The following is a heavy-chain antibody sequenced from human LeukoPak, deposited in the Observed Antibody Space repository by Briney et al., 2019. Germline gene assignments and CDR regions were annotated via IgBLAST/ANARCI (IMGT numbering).Heavy chain of an antibody. CDR1: GFTFSSYA. D-gene: IGHD6-13*01. Sequence: GGSLRLSCAASGFTFSSYAMHWVRQAPGKGLEWVAVISYDGSNKYYADSVKGRFTISRDNSKNTLYLQMNSLRAEDTAVYYCARDEAGPFDYWGQGTLVTVSS. V-gene: IGHV3-30*04. CDR2: ISYDGSNK. CDR3: ARDEAGPFDY. J-gene: IGHJ4*02.